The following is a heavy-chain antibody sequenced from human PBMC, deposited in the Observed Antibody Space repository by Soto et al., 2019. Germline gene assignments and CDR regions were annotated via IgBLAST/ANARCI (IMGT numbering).Heavy chain of an antibody. CDR1: GYTFTSYY. Sequence: ASVKVSCKASGYTFTSYYMHWVRQAPGQGLEWMGIINPSGGSTSYAQKFQGRVTMTRDTSTSTVYMELSSLRSEDTAVYYCARDHEWLVPDYYYYGMDVWGQGTTVTAP. CDR2: INPSGGST. D-gene: IGHD6-19*01. J-gene: IGHJ6*02. V-gene: IGHV1-46*01. CDR3: ARDHEWLVPDYYYYGMDV.